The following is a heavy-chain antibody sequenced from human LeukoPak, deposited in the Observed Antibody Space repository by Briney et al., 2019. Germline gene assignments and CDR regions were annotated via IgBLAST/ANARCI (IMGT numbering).Heavy chain of an antibody. D-gene: IGHD1-1*01. V-gene: IGHV3-23*01. CDR1: GFTFYNSG. J-gene: IGHJ6*03. CDR2: ISGSGGST. CDR3: AKALNDVFLLGYYYYYMDV. Sequence: PGGSLRLSCAASGFTFYNSGMGWVRQAPGKGLEWVSAISGSGGSTYYADSVKGRFTISRDNSRNTLYLQMNSLRADDMAVYYCAKALNDVFLLGYYYYYMDVWGKGTTVTVSS.